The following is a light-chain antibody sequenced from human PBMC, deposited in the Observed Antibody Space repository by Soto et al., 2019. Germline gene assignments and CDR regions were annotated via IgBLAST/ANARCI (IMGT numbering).Light chain of an antibody. Sequence: IRMTQSPSTQSASIGDRVTITCRASQSIGNWLAWYQQKPGRAPKLLMYEASSLESGVPSRFSGSGSGTEFTLTISGLQPEDFATHHCQQYKSYPWTFGQGTKVDIK. J-gene: IGKJ1*01. CDR2: EAS. V-gene: IGKV1-5*03. CDR3: QQYKSYPWT. CDR1: QSIGNW.